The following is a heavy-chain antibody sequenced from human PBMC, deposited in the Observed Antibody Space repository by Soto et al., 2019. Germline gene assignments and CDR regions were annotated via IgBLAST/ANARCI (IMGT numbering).Heavy chain of an antibody. CDR1: GGSISSGGSY. V-gene: IGHV4-31*03. J-gene: IGHJ4*02. CDR2: IFYSDSF. Sequence: QVQLQESGPGLVKSSQTLSLTCTVSGGSISSGGSYWSWIRQRPGKGLEWIGYIFYSDSFYYTPSLKGRVVILAATSKNQFTIKLSSVTDADTAVYYCARAPETPPIFGVVRPYFFDFWGQGTLVTVSS. CDR3: ARAPETPPIFGVVRPYFFDF. D-gene: IGHD3-3*01.